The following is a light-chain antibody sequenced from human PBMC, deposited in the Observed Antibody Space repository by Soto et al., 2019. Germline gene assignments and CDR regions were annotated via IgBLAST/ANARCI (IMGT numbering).Light chain of an antibody. CDR2: GAS. V-gene: IGKV3-15*01. CDR3: QQYDNLSGT. J-gene: IGKJ3*01. Sequence: EIVMTQSPATLSVSPGERATLSCRASQSVSSNLAWYQQKPGQAPRLLIYGASTRATGIPARFSGSGSGTEFTLTISSLQSEDIATYYCQQYDNLSGTFGPGTKVDIK. CDR1: QSVSSN.